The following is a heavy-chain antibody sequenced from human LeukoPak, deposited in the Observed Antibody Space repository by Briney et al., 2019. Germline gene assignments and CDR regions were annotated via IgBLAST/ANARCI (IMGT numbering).Heavy chain of an antibody. CDR2: IWFDGSNK. V-gene: IGHV3-33*01. CDR1: GFTFSTYG. J-gene: IGHJ4*02. Sequence: GGSVRLSCAASGFTFSTYGMHWVRQAQGKGLEWVAVIWFDGSNKYYVDSVKSRFSISRDNSKNTLYLQMNSLKTEDTAVYYCGRRLAVTTGPFLWGQGILVTVS. CDR3: GRRLAVTTGPFL. D-gene: IGHD1-1*01.